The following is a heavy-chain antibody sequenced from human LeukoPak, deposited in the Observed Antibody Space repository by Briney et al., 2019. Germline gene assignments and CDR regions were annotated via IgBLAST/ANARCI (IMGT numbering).Heavy chain of an antibody. CDR3: AREYYYDSSGSAADY. V-gene: IGHV4-30-2*05. D-gene: IGHD3-22*01. J-gene: IGHJ4*02. CDR1: GGSISSGGYS. CDR2: IYYSGST. Sequence: SQTLSLTCAVSGGSISSGGYSWSWIRQPPGKGLEWIGYIYYSGSTYYNPSLKSRVTISVDTSKNQFSLKLSSVTAADTAVYYCAREYYYDSSGSAADYWGQGTLVTVSS.